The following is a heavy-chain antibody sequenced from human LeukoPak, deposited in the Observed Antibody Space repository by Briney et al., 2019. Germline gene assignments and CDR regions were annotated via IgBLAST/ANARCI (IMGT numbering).Heavy chain of an antibody. J-gene: IGHJ4*02. Sequence: GGSLRLSCAASGFTFSSYAMHWVRQAPGKGLEWVAVISYDGSNKYYADSVKGRFTISRDNSKNTLYLQMNSLRAEDTAVYYCARGSLRFLEWSQLDYWGQGTLVTVSS. CDR3: ARGSLRFLEWSQLDY. D-gene: IGHD3-3*01. CDR1: GFTFSSYA. CDR2: ISYDGSNK. V-gene: IGHV3-30-3*01.